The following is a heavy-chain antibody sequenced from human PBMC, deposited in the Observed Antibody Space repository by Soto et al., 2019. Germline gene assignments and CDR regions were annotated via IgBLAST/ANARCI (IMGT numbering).Heavy chain of an antibody. CDR3: ARDQAYYYDSSGYSARLLVDY. Sequence: PGGSLRLSCAASGFTLSSYAMHWVRQAPGKGLEWVAVISYDGSNKYYADSVKGRFTISRDNSKNTLYLQMNSLSAEDTAVYYCARDQAYYYDSSGYSARLLVDYWGQGTLVTVSS. CDR2: ISYDGSNK. V-gene: IGHV3-30-3*01. CDR1: GFTLSSYA. J-gene: IGHJ4*02. D-gene: IGHD3-22*01.